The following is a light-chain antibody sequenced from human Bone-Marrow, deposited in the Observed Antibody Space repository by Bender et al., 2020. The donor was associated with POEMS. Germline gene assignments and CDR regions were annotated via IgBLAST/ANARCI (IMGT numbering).Light chain of an antibody. J-gene: IGLJ3*02. CDR1: SSNTGNHG. V-gene: IGLV1-36*01. CDR3: SAWDDSLSSWV. Sequence: SVVTQPPSLSEAPRQRAIISCSGSSSNTGNHGVNWYQPLPGEAPKLLIYYDDLLTPGVSDRFSASKPGTSASLAISELQSEDEALYYCSAWDDSLSSWVFGGGTKLTVL. CDR2: YDD.